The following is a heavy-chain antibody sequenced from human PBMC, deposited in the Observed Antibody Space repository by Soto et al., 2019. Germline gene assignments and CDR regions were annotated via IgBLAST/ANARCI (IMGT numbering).Heavy chain of an antibody. Sequence: PGGSLRLSCTASEFTFGNYAMSWFRQAPGKGLEWVGFIKRKAYGGTTEYAESVKGRFTILRDDSKSIAYLQMNSLKTEDTAVYYCTRALDSTSWIFDYWGQGTLVTVSS. J-gene: IGHJ4*02. D-gene: IGHD6-13*01. CDR2: IKRKAYGGTT. V-gene: IGHV3-49*03. CDR3: TRALDSTSWIFDY. CDR1: EFTFGNYA.